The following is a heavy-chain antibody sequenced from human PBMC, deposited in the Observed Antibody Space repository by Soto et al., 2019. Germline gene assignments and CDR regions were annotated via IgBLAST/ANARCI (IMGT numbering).Heavy chain of an antibody. V-gene: IGHV4-34*01. CDR3: ASSYDPLYYFDY. Sequence: QVQLQQWGAGLLKPSETLSLTCAVYGGSFSGYYWSWIRQPPGKGLEWIGKINHSGSTNYNPSLKSRVTIAVDTSKNQFSLKLSSVTAADTAVYYCASSYDPLYYFDYWGQGTLVTVSS. CDR2: INHSGST. CDR1: GGSFSGYY. D-gene: IGHD5-12*01. J-gene: IGHJ4*02.